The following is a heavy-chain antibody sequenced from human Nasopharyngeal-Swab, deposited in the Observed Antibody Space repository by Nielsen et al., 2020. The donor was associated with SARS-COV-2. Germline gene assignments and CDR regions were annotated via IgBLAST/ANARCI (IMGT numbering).Heavy chain of an antibody. CDR2: ISGSDYST. D-gene: IGHD5-12*01. CDR3: AKDRDSGDDSDDYYHYYGMDV. Sequence: GESLKISCAASGFTFNTYAICWVRQAPGKGLEWVSVISGSDYSTKYADSVKGRFTISRDNSKNTVNLQMNSLRAEDTAIYYCAKDRDSGDDSDDYYHYYGMDVWGQGTTVTVSS. CDR1: GFTFNTYA. J-gene: IGHJ6*02. V-gene: IGHV3-23*01.